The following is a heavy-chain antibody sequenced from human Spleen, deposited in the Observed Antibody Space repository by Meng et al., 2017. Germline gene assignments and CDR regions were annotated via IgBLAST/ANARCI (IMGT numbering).Heavy chain of an antibody. Sequence: VPPQQWGAGLLKPSETLSLTCAVYGGSFSGYYWNWIRQPPGKGLEWIGEINHSGSTNYNPSLESRATISVDTSQNNLSLKLSSVTAADSAVYYCARGPTTMAHDFDYWGQGTLVTVSS. CDR1: GGSFSGYY. V-gene: IGHV4-34*01. CDR2: INHSGST. D-gene: IGHD4-11*01. J-gene: IGHJ4*02. CDR3: ARGPTTMAHDFDY.